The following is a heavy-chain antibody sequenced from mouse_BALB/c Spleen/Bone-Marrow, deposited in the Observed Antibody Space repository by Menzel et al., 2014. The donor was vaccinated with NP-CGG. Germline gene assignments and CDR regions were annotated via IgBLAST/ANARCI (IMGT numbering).Heavy chain of an antibody. J-gene: IGHJ2*01. CDR3: ARWRYYFDY. D-gene: IGHD2-3*01. CDR1: GYTFTSYW. V-gene: IGHV1-87*01. CDR2: IYPGDGGT. Sequence: VKLVESGAELARPGASVKLSCKASGYTFTSYWMQWVKQRPGQGLEWIGAIYPGDGGTRYTQKFKGKATLTADKSSSTAYMQLSSLASEDSAVYYCARWRYYFDYWGQGTTLTVSS.